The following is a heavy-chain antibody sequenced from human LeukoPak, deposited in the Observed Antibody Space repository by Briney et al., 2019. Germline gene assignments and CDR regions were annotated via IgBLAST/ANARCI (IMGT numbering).Heavy chain of an antibody. Sequence: SETLSLTCTVSGGSISSYYWSWIRQPPGKGLEWIGYIYYSGSTNYNPSLKSRVTISVDTSKNQFSLKLSSVTAADTAVYYCARLWMGYYYDSSGYYAPGGYYYYYYMDVWGKGTTVTVSS. CDR3: ARLWMGYYYDSSGYYAPGGYYYYYYMDV. D-gene: IGHD3-22*01. CDR1: GGSISSYY. CDR2: IYYSGST. J-gene: IGHJ6*03. V-gene: IGHV4-59*08.